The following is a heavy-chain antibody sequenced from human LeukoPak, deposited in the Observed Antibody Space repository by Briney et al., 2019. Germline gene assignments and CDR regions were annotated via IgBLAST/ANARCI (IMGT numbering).Heavy chain of an antibody. J-gene: IGHJ4*02. CDR1: GFTVSSNY. Sequence: GGSLRLSCAASGFTVSSNYMNWVRQAPGKGLEWVSIIYSGGSTYYADSVKGRFTISRDNSKNTLYLQMNSLRAEDTAVYYCAKDTRSYSSSLDYWGQGTLVTVSS. V-gene: IGHV3-53*05. CDR2: IYSGGST. D-gene: IGHD6-13*01. CDR3: AKDTRSYSSSLDY.